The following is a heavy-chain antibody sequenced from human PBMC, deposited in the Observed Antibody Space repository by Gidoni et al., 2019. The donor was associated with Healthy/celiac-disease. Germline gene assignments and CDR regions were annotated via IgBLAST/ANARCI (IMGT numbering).Heavy chain of an antibody. CDR1: GGSVSSGSYY. CDR3: ARVLSRNGMDV. Sequence: VKPSETLSLTCTVSGGSVSSGSYYWSWIRQPPGKGLEWIGYIYYSGSTNYNPSLKSRVTISVDTSKNQFSLKLSSVTAADTAVYYCARVLSRNGMDVWGQGTTVTVSS. J-gene: IGHJ6*02. V-gene: IGHV4-61*01. CDR2: IYYSGST.